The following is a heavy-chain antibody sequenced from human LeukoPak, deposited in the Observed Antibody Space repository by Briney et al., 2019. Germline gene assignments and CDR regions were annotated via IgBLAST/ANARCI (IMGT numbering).Heavy chain of an antibody. D-gene: IGHD3-22*01. Sequence: SETLSLTCAVYGGSFSNYYWNWIRQPPGKGLEWIGEINHTGSTNYNPSLKSRVTISVDTSKNQFSLKLSSVTAADTAVYYCARVQYYYDSSGAAGWFDPWGQGTLVTVSS. CDR2: INHTGST. CDR1: GGSFSNYY. V-gene: IGHV4-34*01. J-gene: IGHJ5*02. CDR3: ARVQYYYDSSGAAGWFDP.